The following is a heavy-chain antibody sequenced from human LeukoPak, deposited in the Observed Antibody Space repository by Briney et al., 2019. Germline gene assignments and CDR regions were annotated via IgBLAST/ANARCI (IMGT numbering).Heavy chain of an antibody. CDR3: ARWAYYGSGSYYNPSDY. D-gene: IGHD3-10*01. CDR2: IYTSGST. V-gene: IGHV4-61*02. Sequence: PWETLSLTCTVSGGSISSGSYYWSWIRQPAGKGLEWIGRIYTSGSTNYNPSLKSRVTISVDTSKNQFSLKLSSVTAADTAVYYCARWAYYGSGSYYNPSDYWGQGTLVTVSS. J-gene: IGHJ4*02. CDR1: GGSISSGSYY.